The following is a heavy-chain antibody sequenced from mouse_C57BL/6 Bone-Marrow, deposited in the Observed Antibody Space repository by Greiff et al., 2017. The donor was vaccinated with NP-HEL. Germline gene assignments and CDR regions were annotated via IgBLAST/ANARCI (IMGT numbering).Heavy chain of an antibody. CDR1: GYTFTGYW. Sequence: QVQLQQPGAELVKPGASVKLSCKATGYTFTGYWIEWVKQRPGHGLEWIGEILPGSGSTNYNEKFKGKATFTADTSSNTAYMQLSSLTTEDSAIYYCAKEWGRRGYAMDYWGQGTSVTVSS. J-gene: IGHJ4*01. CDR3: AKEWGRRGYAMDY. D-gene: IGHD1-3*01. CDR2: ILPGSGST. V-gene: IGHV1-9*01.